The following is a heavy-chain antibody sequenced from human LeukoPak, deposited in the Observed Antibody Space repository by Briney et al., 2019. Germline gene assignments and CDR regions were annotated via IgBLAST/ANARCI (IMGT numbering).Heavy chain of an antibody. CDR3: ARGPSEEFVDVDY. V-gene: IGHV1-69*13. CDR2: IIPIFGTA. CDR1: GGTFSSYA. D-gene: IGHD3-10*01. Sequence: ASVKVSCKASGGTFSSYAISWVRQAPGQGLEWMGGIIPIFGTANYAQKFQGSVTITADESTSTAYMELSSLRSEDTAVYYCARGPSEEFVDVDYWGQGTLVTVSS. J-gene: IGHJ4*02.